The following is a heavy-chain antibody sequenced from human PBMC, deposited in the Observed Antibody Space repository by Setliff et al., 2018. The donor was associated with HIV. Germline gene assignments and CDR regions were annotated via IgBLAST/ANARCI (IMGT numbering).Heavy chain of an antibody. Sequence: KTSETMSLTCDVSGYSISNGYYWGWIRQPPGKGLEWIGSIYHSGSTYYNPSLKSRVTISVDTSKNQFSLKLSSVTAADTAVYHCARRGFWSDGRAFDIWGQGTMFTVSS. D-gene: IGHD3-3*01. V-gene: IGHV4-38-2*01. CDR1: GYSISNGYY. J-gene: IGHJ3*02. CDR2: IYHSGST. CDR3: ARRGFWSDGRAFDI.